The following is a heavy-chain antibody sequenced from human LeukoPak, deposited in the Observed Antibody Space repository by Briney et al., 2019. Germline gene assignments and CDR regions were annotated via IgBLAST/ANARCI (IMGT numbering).Heavy chain of an antibody. V-gene: IGHV3-11*04. CDR1: GFPFSDYY. D-gene: IGHD5-18*01. Sequence: GGSLRLSFAASGFPFSDYYMGWIRQAPGKGLEWVSYISSSGSTIYYADSVKGRFTISGDNAKNSLYLQMNSLRAEDTAVYYCARERPPPNHSYARAEFDYWGQGTLVTVSS. CDR3: ARERPPPNHSYARAEFDY. J-gene: IGHJ4*02. CDR2: ISSSGSTI.